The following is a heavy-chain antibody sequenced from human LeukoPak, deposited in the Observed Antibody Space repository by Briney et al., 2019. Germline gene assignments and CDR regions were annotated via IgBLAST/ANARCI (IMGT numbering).Heavy chain of an antibody. CDR3: AREVVRGVISSEDY. CDR2: IYSGGST. CDR1: GFTVSSNY. J-gene: IGHJ4*02. Sequence: GGSLRLSCAASGFTVSSNYMSWVRQAPGKGLEWVSVIYSGGSTYYADSVKGRFTISRHNSKNTLYLQMNSLRAEDTAVYYCAREVVRGVISSEDYWGQGTLVTVSS. D-gene: IGHD3-10*01. V-gene: IGHV3-53*04.